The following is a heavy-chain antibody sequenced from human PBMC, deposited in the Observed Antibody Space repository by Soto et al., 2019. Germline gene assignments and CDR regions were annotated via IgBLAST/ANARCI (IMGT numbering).Heavy chain of an antibody. V-gene: IGHV4-30-2*06. CDR1: GVSISSGGYS. D-gene: IGHD3-10*01. CDR2: IFHSGTT. CDR3: ARAGGSRPLDDWFDP. Sequence: SETLSLTCEVSGVSISSGGYSWSWIRQSPGKGLEWMGYIFHSGTTDYNPSLKSRLTISVDRSKNQFSLRLRSVTAADTALYYCARAGGSRPLDDWFDPGGQGTLVT. J-gene: IGHJ5*02.